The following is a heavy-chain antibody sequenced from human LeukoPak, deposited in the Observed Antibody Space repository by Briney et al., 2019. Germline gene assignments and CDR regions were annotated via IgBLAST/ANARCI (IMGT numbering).Heavy chain of an antibody. J-gene: IGHJ6*04. CDR3: ARALRSGSNYFFYGMDV. CDR2: IFHSGTT. CDR1: GYSINSGYF. Sequence: SETLSLTCTVSGYSINSGYFWGWIRQPPGKGLEYIGTIFHSGTTYYNPSLKSRVTISLDTSTNDFSLKLSSMTAADTAVYYCARALRSGSNYFFYGMDVWGKGTTVTVSS. D-gene: IGHD3-10*01. V-gene: IGHV4-38-2*02.